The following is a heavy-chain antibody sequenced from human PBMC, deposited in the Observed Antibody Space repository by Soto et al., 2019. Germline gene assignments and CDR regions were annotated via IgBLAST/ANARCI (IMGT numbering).Heavy chain of an antibody. D-gene: IGHD5-12*01. CDR3: ARDLGGYYWFDP. J-gene: IGHJ5*02. V-gene: IGHV4-31*03. CDR2: MHHSGRT. CDR1: GAYMRNDYYY. Sequence: SETLSLTCTVSGAYMRNDYYYWSWVRQNPGKDLEWIGHMHHSGRTHYNQSLKSRVAISVDTSKNQNSIYLNSETAADMALYYCARDLGGYYWFDPWGQGTLVTVSS.